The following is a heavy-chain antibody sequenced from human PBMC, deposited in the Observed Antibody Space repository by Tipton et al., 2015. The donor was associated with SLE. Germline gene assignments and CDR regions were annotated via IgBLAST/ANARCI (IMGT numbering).Heavy chain of an antibody. CDR3: AKRGGGYHSSWFDP. J-gene: IGHJ5*02. CDR2: IYYSGST. D-gene: IGHD1-26*01. V-gene: IGHV4-59*01. Sequence: TLSLTCTVSGGSISPYYWTWIRQSPGKGLEWIGYIYYSGSTNYNPSLKSRVTITVDTSKNQFSLKLTSVTAADTAVYFCAKRGGGYHSSWFDPWGRGTQVTVSS. CDR1: GGSISPYY.